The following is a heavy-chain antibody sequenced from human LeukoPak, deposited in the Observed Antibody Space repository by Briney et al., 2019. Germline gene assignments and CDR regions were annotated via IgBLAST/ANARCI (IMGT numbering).Heavy chain of an antibody. Sequence: ASVKVSCKASGYTFTSYGISWVRQAPGQGLEWMGWISAYNGNTNYAQKLQGRVTMTTDTSTSTAYMELMSLRSDDTAVYYRAREVAYYYDSSGYYYAYFDYWGQGTLVTVSS. CDR1: GYTFTSYG. D-gene: IGHD3-22*01. CDR3: AREVAYYYDSSGYYYAYFDY. V-gene: IGHV1-18*01. J-gene: IGHJ4*02. CDR2: ISAYNGNT.